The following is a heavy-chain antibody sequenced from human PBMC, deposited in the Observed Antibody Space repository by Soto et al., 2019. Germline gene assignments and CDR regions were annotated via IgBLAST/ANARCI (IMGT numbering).Heavy chain of an antibody. CDR2: ISGSGGST. CDR3: YGSGSYPDVE. V-gene: IGHV3-23*01. Sequence: EVQLLESGGGLVQPGGSLRLSCAASGFTFSSYAMSWVRQAPGKGLEWVSAISGSGGSTYYADSVKGRFTISRDNSKNTLYLQMNSLRAEDAAVYYCYGSGSYPDVEGGQGTLVTVSS. D-gene: IGHD3-10*01. J-gene: IGHJ4*02. CDR1: GFTFSSYA.